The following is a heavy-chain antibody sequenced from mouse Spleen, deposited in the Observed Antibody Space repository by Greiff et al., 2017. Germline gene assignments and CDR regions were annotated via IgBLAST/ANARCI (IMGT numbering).Heavy chain of an antibody. CDR3: ARRSSGPWFAY. V-gene: IGHV1-50*01. CDR1: GYTFTSYW. CDR2: IDPSDSYT. J-gene: IGHJ3*01. D-gene: IGHD3-2*02. Sequence: QVQLKQPGAELVKPGASVKLSCKASGYTFTSYWMQWVKQRPGQGLEWIGEIDPSDSYTNYNQKFKGKATLTVDTSSSTAYMQLSSLTSEDSAVYYCARRSSGPWFAYWGQGTLVTVSA.